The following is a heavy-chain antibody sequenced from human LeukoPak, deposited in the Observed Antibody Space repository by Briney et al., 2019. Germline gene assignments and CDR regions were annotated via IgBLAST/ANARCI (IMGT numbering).Heavy chain of an antibody. D-gene: IGHD3-10*01. Sequence: PGGSLSLSFSASDFSISKDARQWVRQAPGKGLEWVAVILYDGNNKHYAESVKGRFTISRDNSNNMLYLQMNSLRPEDTAVYYCAKDRLFGCGLNGPNYYYDMYVWGQGTTVTVSS. CDR3: AKDRLFGCGLNGPNYYYDMYV. J-gene: IGHJ6*02. CDR1: DFSISKDA. V-gene: IGHV3-30*18. CDR2: ILYDGNNK.